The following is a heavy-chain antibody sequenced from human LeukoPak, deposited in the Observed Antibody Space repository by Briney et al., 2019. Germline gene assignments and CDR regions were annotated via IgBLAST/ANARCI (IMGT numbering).Heavy chain of an antibody. CDR3: ARDWIQLWYYDY. CDR2: ISAYNGNT. V-gene: IGHV1-18*04. Sequence: GASVKVSCKAFGYKLTDNWIHWVRQAPGQGRKWMGWISAYNGNTNYAQKLQGRVTMTTDTSTSTAYMELRSLRSDDTAVYYCARDWIQLWYYDYWGQGTLVTVSS. J-gene: IGHJ4*02. D-gene: IGHD5-18*01. CDR1: GYKLTDNW.